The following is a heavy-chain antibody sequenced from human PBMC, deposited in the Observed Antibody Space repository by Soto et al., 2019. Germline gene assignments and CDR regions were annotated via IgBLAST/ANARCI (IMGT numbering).Heavy chain of an antibody. CDR2: IQQDGTAK. D-gene: IGHD3-3*01. V-gene: IGHV3-7*05. Sequence: GGSLRLSCAASGFSFSSFGMSWVRQAPGKGLELVANIQQDGTAKSYVHSVRGRFTISRDNAKNTLYLQMNSLRAEDTAVYYCAKGSITIFGVVTPTPNDYWGQGTLVTVSS. J-gene: IGHJ4*02. CDR1: GFSFSSFG. CDR3: AKGSITIFGVVTPTPNDY.